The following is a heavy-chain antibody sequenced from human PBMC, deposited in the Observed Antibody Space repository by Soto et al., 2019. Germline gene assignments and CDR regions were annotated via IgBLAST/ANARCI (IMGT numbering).Heavy chain of an antibody. CDR2: IQWSSGSL. V-gene: IGHV3-9*01. Sequence: EVRLVESGGGLVQPGRPLRLSCIASGFTFDDHVMHWVRRAPGKGLEWVSGIQWSSGSLDYANSVKGRFTISRDNAKKSLDLQKNSLRREDPALYYCGKGVRKPGPIKGGGYYLDQWGQGTQVTVSS. CDR1: GFTFDDHV. J-gene: IGHJ4*02. CDR3: GKGVRKPGPIKGGGYYLDQ. D-gene: IGHD1-20*01.